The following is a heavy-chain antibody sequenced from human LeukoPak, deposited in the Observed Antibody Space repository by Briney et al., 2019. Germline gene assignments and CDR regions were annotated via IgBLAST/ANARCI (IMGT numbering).Heavy chain of an antibody. D-gene: IGHD4-11*01. V-gene: IGHV4-39*01. CDR3: ARRGNSNSSNRFDY. CDR2: IYYSGST. J-gene: IGHJ4*02. Sequence: PSETLSLTCTVSGGSISSSNYYWAWIRQPPGKGLEWIGSIYYSGSTYYNPSLKSRVTISVDTSKNQFSLKLSSVTAAGTAVYYCARRGNSNSSNRFDYWGQGTLVTVSS. CDR1: GGSISSSNYY.